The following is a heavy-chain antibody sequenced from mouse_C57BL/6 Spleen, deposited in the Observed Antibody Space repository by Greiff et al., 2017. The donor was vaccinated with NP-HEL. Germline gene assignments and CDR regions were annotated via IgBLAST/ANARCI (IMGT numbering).Heavy chain of an antibody. CDR1: GYTFTSYW. Sequence: QVQLQQPGTELVKPGASVKLSFKASGYTFTSYWMHWVKQRPGQGLEWIGNINPSNGGTNYNEKFKSKATLTVDKSSSTAYMQLSSLTSEDSAVYYCARDSTMITTRAYFDVWGTGTTVTVSS. CDR3: ARDSTMITTRAYFDV. J-gene: IGHJ1*03. D-gene: IGHD2-4*01. CDR2: INPSNGGT. V-gene: IGHV1-53*01.